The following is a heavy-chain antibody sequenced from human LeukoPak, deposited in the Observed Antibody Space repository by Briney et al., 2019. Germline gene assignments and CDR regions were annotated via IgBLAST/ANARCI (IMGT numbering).Heavy chain of an antibody. CDR1: GGSISSNSYY. D-gene: IGHD6-19*01. Sequence: SETLSLTCTVSGGSISSNSYYWGWIRQPPGKGLEWIGTIYYNGATQYNPSLKSRVTISVDTSTNQFSLKVSSVTAADTAVYYCAIEGRSGASSGGGDYWGQGTLVTVSS. CDR3: AIEGRSGASSGGGDY. CDR2: IYYNGAT. J-gene: IGHJ4*02. V-gene: IGHV4-39*01.